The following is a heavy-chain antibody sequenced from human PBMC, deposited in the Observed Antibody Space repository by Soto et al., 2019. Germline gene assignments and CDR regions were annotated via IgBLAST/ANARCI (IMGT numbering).Heavy chain of an antibody. V-gene: IGHV3-30-3*01. J-gene: IGHJ4*02. Sequence: PGGSLRLSCAASGFTFSSYAMHWVRQAPGKGLEWVAVISYDGSNKYYADSVKGRFTISRDNSKNTLYLQMNSLRAEDTAVYYCARLDSSGYHLVDYWGQGTLVTV. D-gene: IGHD3-22*01. CDR1: GFTFSSYA. CDR3: ARLDSSGYHLVDY. CDR2: ISYDGSNK.